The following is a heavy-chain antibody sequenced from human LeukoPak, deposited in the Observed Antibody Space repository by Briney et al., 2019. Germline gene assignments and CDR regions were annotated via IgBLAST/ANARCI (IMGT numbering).Heavy chain of an antibody. CDR1: GFTFSDYY. J-gene: IGHJ3*02. CDR2: ISSSGSTI. Sequence: GGSLRLSCAASGFTFSDYYMSWIRQAPGEGLEWVSYISSSGSTIYYAASVKGRFTISRDNAKKSLYLQMNSLRAEDTAVYYCARAIYSGSYSGAFDIWGQGTMVTVSS. D-gene: IGHD1-26*01. CDR3: ARAIYSGSYSGAFDI. V-gene: IGHV3-11*01.